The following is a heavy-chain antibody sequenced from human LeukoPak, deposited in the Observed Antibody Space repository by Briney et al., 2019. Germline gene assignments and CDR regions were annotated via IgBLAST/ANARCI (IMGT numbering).Heavy chain of an antibody. CDR2: INPSGGST. Sequence: GASVKVSCKASGYTFTSYYMHWVRQAPGQGLEWMGIINPSGGSTSYAQKFQGRVTMTRDTSTSTVHMELSSLRSEDTAVYYCARVTYYYDGNVAFDIWGQGTMVTVSS. J-gene: IGHJ3*02. CDR1: GYTFTSYY. CDR3: ARVTYYYDGNVAFDI. D-gene: IGHD3-22*01. V-gene: IGHV1-46*01.